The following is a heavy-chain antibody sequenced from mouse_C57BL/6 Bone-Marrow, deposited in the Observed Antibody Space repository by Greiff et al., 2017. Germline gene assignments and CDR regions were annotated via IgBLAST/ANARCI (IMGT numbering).Heavy chain of an antibody. D-gene: IGHD2-3*01. CDR2: IYPGGGYT. CDR1: GYTFTNYW. Sequence: QVHVKQSGAELVRPGTSVKMSCKASGYTFTNYWIGWAKQRPGHGLEWIGDIYPGGGYTNYNEKFKGKATLTADKSSSTAYMQFSSLTSEDSAIYYCARTSHDGYYGYYFDYWGQGTTLTVSS. V-gene: IGHV1-63*01. CDR3: ARTSHDGYYGYYFDY. J-gene: IGHJ2*01.